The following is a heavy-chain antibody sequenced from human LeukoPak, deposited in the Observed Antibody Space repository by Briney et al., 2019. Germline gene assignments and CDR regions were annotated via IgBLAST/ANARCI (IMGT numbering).Heavy chain of an antibody. V-gene: IGHV3-15*01. CDR1: GFTFSSYS. D-gene: IGHD1-7*01. CDR2: IKSKTDGGTT. J-gene: IGHJ4*02. CDR3: TTDPPLELELQTG. Sequence: KPGGSLRLSCAASGFTFSSYSMSWVRQAPGKGLEWVGRIKSKTDGGTTDYAAPVKGRFTISRDDSKNTLYLQMNSLKTEDTAVYYCTTDPPLELELQTGWGQGTLVTVSS.